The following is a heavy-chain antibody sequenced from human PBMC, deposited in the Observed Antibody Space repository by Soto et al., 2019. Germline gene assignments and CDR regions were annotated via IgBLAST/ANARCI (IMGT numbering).Heavy chain of an antibody. D-gene: IGHD1-26*01. CDR2: INPNSGGT. Sequence: ASVKVSCKASGYTFTGYYMHRVRQAPGQGLEWMGWINPNSGGTNYAQKFQGRVTMTRDTSISTAYMELSRLRSDDTAVYYCAREGNSGSYYNWFDPWGQGTLVTVSS. V-gene: IGHV1-2*02. CDR3: AREGNSGSYYNWFDP. CDR1: GYTFTGYY. J-gene: IGHJ5*02.